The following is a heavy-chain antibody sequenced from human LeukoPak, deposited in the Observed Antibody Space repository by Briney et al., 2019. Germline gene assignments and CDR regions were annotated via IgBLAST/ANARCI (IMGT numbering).Heavy chain of an antibody. CDR1: GASIKTYF. CDR3: ARASKELQFDY. D-gene: IGHD1-26*01. Sequence: SETLSLTCSVSGASIKTYFWTWIRQPAGKGLEWIGRIHSGGSASYNPSLKSRVTMSLDTSKNHFSLRLTTVSAADTAVYYCARASKELQFDYWGQGTLVTVSS. CDR2: IHSGGSA. V-gene: IGHV4-4*07. J-gene: IGHJ4*02.